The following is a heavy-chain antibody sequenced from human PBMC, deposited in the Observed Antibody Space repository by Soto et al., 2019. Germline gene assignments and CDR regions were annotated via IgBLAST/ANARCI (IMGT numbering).Heavy chain of an antibody. D-gene: IGHD6-6*01. CDR2: IDPSDSYT. V-gene: IGHV5-10-1*01. CDR3: ARSSSPRDRYYYYGMDV. J-gene: IGHJ6*02. CDR1: GYSFTSYW. Sequence: GESLKISCRGSGYSFTSYWISWVRQMPGKGLEWMGRIDPSDSYTNYSPSFQGHVTISADKSISTAYLQWSSLKASDTAMYYCARSSSPRDRYYYYGMDVWGQGTTVTVSS.